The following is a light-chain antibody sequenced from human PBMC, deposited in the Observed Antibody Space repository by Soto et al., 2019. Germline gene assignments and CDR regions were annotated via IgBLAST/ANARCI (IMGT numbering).Light chain of an antibody. Sequence: QLVLTQSPSASASLGASVKLTCTLSSGHNSYAIAWHQQQPEKGPRHLMKLNSDGSHTKGDGIPDRFSGSSSGAERYLTISSLQSEDEADYYCQTWGTGIRVFGGGTKLTVL. CDR3: QTWGTGIRV. J-gene: IGLJ3*02. CDR1: SGHNSYA. V-gene: IGLV4-69*01. CDR2: LNSDGSH.